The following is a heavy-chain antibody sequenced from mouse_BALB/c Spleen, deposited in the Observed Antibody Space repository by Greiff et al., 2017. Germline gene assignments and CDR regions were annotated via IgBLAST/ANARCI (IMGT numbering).Heavy chain of an antibody. Sequence: QVQLQQSGPGLVAPSQSLSITCTVSGFSLTSYGVHWVRQPPGKGLEWLGVIWAGGSTNYNSALLSRLSISKDNSKSQVFLKMNSLQTDDTAMYYCARGWLPHYAMDYWGQGTSVTVSS. CDR3: ARGWLPHYAMDY. CDR1: GFSLTSYG. CDR2: IWAGGST. D-gene: IGHD2-2*01. J-gene: IGHJ4*01. V-gene: IGHV2-9*02.